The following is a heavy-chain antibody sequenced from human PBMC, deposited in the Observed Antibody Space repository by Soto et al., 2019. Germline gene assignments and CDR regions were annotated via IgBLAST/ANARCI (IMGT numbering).Heavy chain of an antibody. CDR1: GFTFTRYS. J-gene: IGHJ4*02. CDR2: ISSTTNYI. CDR3: ARESEDLTSNFDY. Sequence: GGSLRLSCAASGFTFTRYSMNWVRQAPGKGLEWVSSISSTTNYIYYGDSMKGRFTISRDNAKNSLYLEMNSLRAEDTAVYYCARESEDLTSNFDYCGQGSLVTVSS. V-gene: IGHV3-21*06.